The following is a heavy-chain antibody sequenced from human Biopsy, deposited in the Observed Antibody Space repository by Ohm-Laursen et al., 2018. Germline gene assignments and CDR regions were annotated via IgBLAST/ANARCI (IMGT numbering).Heavy chain of an antibody. Sequence: GTLSLTCTVSGGSISSSTTYYWAWLRQPPGKGLEWIGSIYNTETTLYNPSLKSRVTISVDTSTNRFSLKVSSVTAADTALYFCARHPTGFWFDPWGHGTLVTVSS. CDR3: ARHPTGFWFDP. CDR2: IYNTETT. J-gene: IGHJ5*02. V-gene: IGHV4-39*01. CDR1: GGSISSSTTYY.